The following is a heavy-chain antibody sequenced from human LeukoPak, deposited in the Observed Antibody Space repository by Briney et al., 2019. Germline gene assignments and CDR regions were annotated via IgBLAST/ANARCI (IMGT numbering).Heavy chain of an antibody. CDR3: AKTERDGTGWYGKNDY. V-gene: IGHV3-23*01. CDR2: INLGGST. D-gene: IGHD6-19*01. CDR1: GFTFSCYA. J-gene: IGHJ4*02. Sequence: GGSLRLSCAASGFTFSCYAMSWVRQAPGKGLDWVSAINLGGSTYYADSVKGRFTISRDNSKNTVRLQADSLRAEDTALYYCAKTERDGTGWYGKNDYWGQGTLVTVPS.